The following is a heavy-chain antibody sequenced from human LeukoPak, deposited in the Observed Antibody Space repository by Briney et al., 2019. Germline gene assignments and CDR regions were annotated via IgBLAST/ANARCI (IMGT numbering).Heavy chain of an antibody. V-gene: IGHV4-4*07. Sequence: PSETLSLTCTVSGGSIRSYYWSWIRQPAGKGLEWIGRIYTSGSTNYNPSLKSRVTMSVDTSKNQFSLKLSSVTAADTAVYYCARDQYYYDSSGKYYMDVWGKGTTVTISS. J-gene: IGHJ6*03. CDR1: GGSIRSYY. CDR2: IYTSGST. CDR3: ARDQYYYDSSGKYYMDV. D-gene: IGHD3-22*01.